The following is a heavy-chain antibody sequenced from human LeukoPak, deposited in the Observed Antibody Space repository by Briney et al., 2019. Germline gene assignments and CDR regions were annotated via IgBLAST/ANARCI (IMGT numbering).Heavy chain of an antibody. CDR1: KFNFNSYG. J-gene: IGHJ3*02. V-gene: IGHV3-23*01. CDR3: AKDPNGDYIGTFDI. CDR2: ISGSGGST. D-gene: IGHD4-17*01. Sequence: GGSLRLSCTTSKFNFNSYGMSWVRQAPGKGPEWVSSISGSGGSTQYAASVQGRFTISRDNSKNTLYLQMNSLRAEDTAVYYCAKDPNGDYIGTFDIWGQGTMVTVSS.